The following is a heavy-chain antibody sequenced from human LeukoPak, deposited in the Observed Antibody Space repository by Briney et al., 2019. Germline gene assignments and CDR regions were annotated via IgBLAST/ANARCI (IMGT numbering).Heavy chain of an antibody. J-gene: IGHJ4*02. CDR2: IDPSSTYI. Sequence: GGSPRLSCAASGFTFRSYSMNWVRQAPGKGLEWVSAIDPSSTYIYYADSVKGRFTISRDNSKNTLSLQMNSLRAEDTAIYYCVKDGGYGSGSFQFWGQGALVTVSS. V-gene: IGHV3-21*01. CDR1: GFTFRSYS. D-gene: IGHD3-10*01. CDR3: VKDGGYGSGSFQF.